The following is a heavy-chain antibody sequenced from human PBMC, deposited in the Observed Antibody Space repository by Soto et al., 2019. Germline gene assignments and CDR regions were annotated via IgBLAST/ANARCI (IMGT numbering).Heavy chain of an antibody. CDR3: ARSRYSYVSGGGFDI. Sequence: GGSLRLSCAASGFTFVDFAMHWVRQVPGKGLEWVSGLSWNSGSTAYADSVKGRFTISRDNDKNSLFLQMNSLRDEDTALYYCARSRYSYVSGGGFDIWGQGTMVTVSS. CDR2: LSWNSGST. CDR1: GFTFVDFA. J-gene: IGHJ3*02. V-gene: IGHV3-9*01. D-gene: IGHD5-18*01.